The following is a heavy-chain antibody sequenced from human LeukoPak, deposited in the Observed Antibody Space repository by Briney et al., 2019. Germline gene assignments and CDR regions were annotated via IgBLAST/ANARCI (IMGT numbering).Heavy chain of an antibody. D-gene: IGHD6-13*01. CDR1: GFIFSTYG. V-gene: IGHV3-48*01. CDR2: ISSSSNSI. CDR3: ARDPGLMRAAACGDY. J-gene: IGHJ4*02. Sequence: PGGSLRLSCAASGFIFSTYGMIWVRQAPGKGLEWIAYISSSSNSIHYADSVKGRFTISRDNAKNSLYLQLSSLRVEDRAVYYCARDPGLMRAAACGDYWGQGTLVIVSS.